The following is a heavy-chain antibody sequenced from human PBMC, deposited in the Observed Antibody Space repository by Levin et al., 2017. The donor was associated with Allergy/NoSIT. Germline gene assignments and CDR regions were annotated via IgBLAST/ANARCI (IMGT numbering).Heavy chain of an antibody. J-gene: IGHJ3*02. CDR1: GGSISSSNW. Sequence: SETLSLTCAVSGGSISSSNWWSWVRQPPGKGLEWIGEIYHSGSTNYNPSLKSRVTISEDKSKNQFSLKLSSVTAADTAVYYCARLGACSSSSCYIGAFDIWGQGTMVTVSS. V-gene: IGHV4-4*02. CDR3: ARLGACSSSSCYIGAFDI. D-gene: IGHD2-2*02. CDR2: IYHSGST.